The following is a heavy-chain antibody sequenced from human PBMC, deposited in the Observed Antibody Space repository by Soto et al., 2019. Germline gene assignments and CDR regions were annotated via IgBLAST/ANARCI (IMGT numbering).Heavy chain of an antibody. CDR2: ISYDGSNK. J-gene: IGHJ4*02. CDR3: ATQYSSSSFGDY. V-gene: IGHV3-30*03. Sequence: QVQLVESGGGVVQPGRSLRLSCAASGFTFSGYGMHWVRQAPGKGLEWVAVISYDGSNKYYADYVKGRFTISRDNSKNTLYLQMNSLRAEDTAVYYCATQYSSSSFGDYWGQGTLVTVSS. D-gene: IGHD6-6*01. CDR1: GFTFSGYG.